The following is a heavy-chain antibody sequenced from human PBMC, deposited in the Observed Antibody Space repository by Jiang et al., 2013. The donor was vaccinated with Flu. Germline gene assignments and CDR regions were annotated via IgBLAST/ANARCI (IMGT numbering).Heavy chain of an antibody. CDR1: GGTFSSYA. CDR3: AREEATYYYDSRPDAFDI. Sequence: SGGTFSSYAISWVRQAPGQGLEWMGGIIPIFGTANYAQKFQGRVTITADKSTSTAYMELSSLRSEDTAVYYCAREEATYYYDSRPDAFDIWGQGTMVTVSS. CDR2: IIPIFGTA. D-gene: IGHD3-22*01. V-gene: IGHV1-69*06. J-gene: IGHJ3*02.